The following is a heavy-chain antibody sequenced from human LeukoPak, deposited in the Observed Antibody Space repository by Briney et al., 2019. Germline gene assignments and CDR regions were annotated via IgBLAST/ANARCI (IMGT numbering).Heavy chain of an antibody. D-gene: IGHD2-2*01. J-gene: IGHJ3*02. Sequence: GGSLRLSCAASGFTFSSYSMNWVRQAQGKGLEGVSSISSSSSYIYYADSVKGGFTISRDNAKNSLYLQMNSLRAEDTAVYYCARVDCSSTSCYPQADAFDIWGQGTMVTVSS. V-gene: IGHV3-21*01. CDR2: ISSSSSYI. CDR1: GFTFSSYS. CDR3: ARVDCSSTSCYPQADAFDI.